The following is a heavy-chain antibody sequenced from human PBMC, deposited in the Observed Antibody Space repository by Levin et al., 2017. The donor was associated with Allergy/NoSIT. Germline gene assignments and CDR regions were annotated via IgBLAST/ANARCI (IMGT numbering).Heavy chain of an antibody. D-gene: IGHD6-6*01. CDR2: IKQDGSET. CDR1: GFSFSNYW. V-gene: IGHV3-7*01. CDR3: ARDLKVYESSSSFDAFDS. Sequence: PGGSLRLSCEASGFSFSNYWMSWVRQAPGKGLEWVANIKQDGSETYFVDSVKGRFTISRDNAKNSLFLQMYSLRAEDTALYYCARDLKVYESSSSFDAFDSWGQGTQVTVSS. J-gene: IGHJ3*02.